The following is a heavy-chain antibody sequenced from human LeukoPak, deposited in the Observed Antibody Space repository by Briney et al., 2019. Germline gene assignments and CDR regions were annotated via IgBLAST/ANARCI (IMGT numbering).Heavy chain of an antibody. CDR2: IYYSGST. CDR1: GGSISSYY. V-gene: IGHV4-59*01. D-gene: IGHD1-14*01. CDR3: ARGGYKNWFDP. Sequence: PSETLSLTCTVSGGSISSYYWSWIRQPPGKGLEWIGYIYYSGSTNYNPSLKSRVTISVDTSKNQSSLKLSSVTAADTAVYYCARGGYKNWFDPWGQGTLVTVSS. J-gene: IGHJ5*02.